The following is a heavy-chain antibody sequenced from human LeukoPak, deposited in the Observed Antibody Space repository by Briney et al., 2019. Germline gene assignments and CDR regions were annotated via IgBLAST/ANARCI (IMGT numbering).Heavy chain of an antibody. CDR2: ISGGGGST. V-gene: IGHV3-23*01. J-gene: IGHJ4*02. CDR1: GFTFSSYE. CDR3: AKGGYFDNIDY. D-gene: IGHD3-22*01. Sequence: GGSLRLSCAASGFTFSSYEMNWVRQAPGKGLEWVSTISGGGGSTYYADSVKGRFTISRDNSKNTLYLQMTSLRAEDTAIYYCAKGGYFDNIDYWGQGTLVTVSS.